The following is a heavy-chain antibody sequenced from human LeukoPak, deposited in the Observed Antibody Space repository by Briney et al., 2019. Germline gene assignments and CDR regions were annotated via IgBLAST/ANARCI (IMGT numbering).Heavy chain of an antibody. V-gene: IGHV2-5*02. CDR1: GFSLSISGVG. J-gene: IGHJ3*02. Sequence: SGPTLVKPTQTLTLTYTFSGFSLSISGVGVGWIRQPPGKALEWLALIYWDDDKRYSPSLKSRLTITKDTSKNQVVLTVTNMDPVDTATYYCAHITMVRGVIKADAFDIWGQGTMVTVSS. D-gene: IGHD3-10*01. CDR3: AHITMVRGVIKADAFDI. CDR2: IYWDDDK.